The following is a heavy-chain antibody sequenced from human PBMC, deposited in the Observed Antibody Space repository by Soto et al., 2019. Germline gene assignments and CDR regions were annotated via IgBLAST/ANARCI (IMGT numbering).Heavy chain of an antibody. V-gene: IGHV3-23*01. CDR1: GFTFGNYG. CDR2: ISSSSRRT. Sequence: GGSLRLSCETSGFTFGNYGMGWVRQAPGKGLYWVSGISSSSRRTYYADSVRGRFTISRDNSKNTLYLQMNSLRAEDTAVYYCAKSFLGLYYDFWSGYSYFDYWGQGTMVTVYS. D-gene: IGHD3-3*01. J-gene: IGHJ4*02. CDR3: AKSFLGLYYDFWSGYSYFDY.